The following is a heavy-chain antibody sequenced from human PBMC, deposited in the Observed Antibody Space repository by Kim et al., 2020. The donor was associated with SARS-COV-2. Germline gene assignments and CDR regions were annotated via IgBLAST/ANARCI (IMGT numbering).Heavy chain of an antibody. D-gene: IGHD1-26*01. Sequence: ADSVKGRFTISRDNSKNTLYLQMNSLRAEDTAVYYCAKVEYSGITGAFDIWGQGTMVTVSS. CDR3: AKVEYSGITGAFDI. V-gene: IGHV3-30*02. J-gene: IGHJ3*02.